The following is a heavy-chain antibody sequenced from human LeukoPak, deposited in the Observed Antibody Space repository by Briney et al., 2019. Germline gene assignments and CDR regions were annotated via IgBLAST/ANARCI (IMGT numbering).Heavy chain of an antibody. CDR2: ISSSSSYI. Sequence: GGSLRLSCAASGFTFSSYWMNWVRQAPGKGLEWVSSISSSSSYIYYADSVKGRFTISRDNAKNSLYLQMNSLRAEDTAVYYCARAPDPLYYGMDVWGQGTTVTVSS. CDR1: GFTFSSYW. CDR3: ARAPDPLYYGMDV. J-gene: IGHJ6*02. V-gene: IGHV3-21*01.